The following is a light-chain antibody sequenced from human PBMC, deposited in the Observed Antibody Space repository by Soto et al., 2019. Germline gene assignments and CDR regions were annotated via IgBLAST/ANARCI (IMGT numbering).Light chain of an antibody. Sequence: EIVLTQSPATLSLSPGERATLSCRASQSVSSYLAWYQQKPGQAPRLLIYDASNSATGIPARFSCSGSGTDFTLTISSLEPEDFADYYCQQRSNGPWTFGQGNKVEIK. CDR2: DAS. V-gene: IGKV3-11*01. CDR1: QSVSSY. CDR3: QQRSNGPWT. J-gene: IGKJ1*01.